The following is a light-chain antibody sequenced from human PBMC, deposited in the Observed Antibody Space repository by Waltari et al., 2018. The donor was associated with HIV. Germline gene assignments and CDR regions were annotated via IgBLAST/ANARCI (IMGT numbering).Light chain of an antibody. J-gene: IGKJ1*01. Sequence: EILMTQSPATLSVSPGERATLSCRASQSVSSNLAWYQQKPGQAPRLLIYGASTRATGIPARFIGSGSATEFTLTIGSLQSEDFAVYYCQQYNNWPPWTFGQGTKVEIK. V-gene: IGKV3-15*01. CDR2: GAS. CDR1: QSVSSN. CDR3: QQYNNWPPWT.